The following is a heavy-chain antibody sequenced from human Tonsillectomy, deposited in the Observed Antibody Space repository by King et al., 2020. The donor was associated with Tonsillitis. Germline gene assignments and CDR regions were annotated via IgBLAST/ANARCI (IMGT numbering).Heavy chain of an antibody. J-gene: IGHJ4*02. CDR3: ARMNYDFWSGYYGDYFDY. CDR2: ISSSSSYI. V-gene: IGHV3-21*01. D-gene: IGHD3-3*01. CDR1: GFTFSSYS. Sequence: VQLVESGGGLVKPGGSLRLSCAASGFTFSSYSMNWVRQAPGKGLEWVSSISSSSSYIYYADSVKGRFTISRDNAKNSLYLQMNSLRAEDTAVYYCARMNYDFWSGYYGDYFDYWGQGTLVTVSS.